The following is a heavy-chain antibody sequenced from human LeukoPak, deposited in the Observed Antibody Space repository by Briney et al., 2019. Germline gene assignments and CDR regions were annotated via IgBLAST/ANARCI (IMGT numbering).Heavy chain of an antibody. J-gene: IGHJ4*02. D-gene: IGHD3-16*01. Sequence: SDTLSLTCTVSGGSVSGDIYYWSWIRQPPGKGLEWIGYIYYSGSTNYNPSLKSRVTMSVDTSKNQFSLRLSSVTAADTAVYYCARRLASRATGYYFDYWGQGTLVTVSS. CDR3: ARRLASRATGYYFDY. CDR2: IYYSGST. CDR1: GGSVSGDIYY. V-gene: IGHV4-61*01.